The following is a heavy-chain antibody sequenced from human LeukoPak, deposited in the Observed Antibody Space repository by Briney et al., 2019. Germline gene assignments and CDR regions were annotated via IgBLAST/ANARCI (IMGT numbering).Heavy chain of an antibody. D-gene: IGHD1-1*01. Sequence: NPSETLSLTCIVSGGSISSYYWSWIRQPAGKGLEWIGRIYTSGSTNYNPSLKSRVTMSVGTSKNQFSLKLSSVTAADTAVYYCARCSTGTYYYYYYMDVWGKGTTVTVSS. CDR3: ARCSTGTYYYYYYMDV. V-gene: IGHV4-4*07. J-gene: IGHJ6*03. CDR2: IYTSGST. CDR1: GGSISSYY.